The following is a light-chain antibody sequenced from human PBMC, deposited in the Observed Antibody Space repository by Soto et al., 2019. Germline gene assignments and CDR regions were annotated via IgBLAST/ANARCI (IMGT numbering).Light chain of an antibody. CDR2: EAS. CDR3: QQGSNWPPLT. V-gene: IGKV3-11*01. CDR1: QSVGTY. J-gene: IGKJ4*01. Sequence: EIVLTQSPVTLSLSPGETATLSCRASQSVGTYLAWYQLKSGQAPRLLIYEASKRATGIPARFSGRGSGTDFTLTINSLEPEDFALYYCQQGSNWPPLTFGEGTKVEIK.